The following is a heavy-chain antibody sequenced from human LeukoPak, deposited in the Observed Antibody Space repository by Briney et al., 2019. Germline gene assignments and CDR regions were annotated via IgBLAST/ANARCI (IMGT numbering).Heavy chain of an antibody. V-gene: IGHV3-30*01. J-gene: IGHJ5*02. Sequence: PGRSLRLSCVASGFTFSNFAIHWVRQGPGKGLEWVAVTSDDGRKKYYADSVKGRFTISKDNPKNTLYLQMNSLTTDDTAIYYCARDRSYAVNQGGWLDPWGQGTLVSVSS. CDR3: ARDRSYAVNQGGWLDP. CDR1: GFTFSNFA. D-gene: IGHD2-2*01. CDR2: TSDDGRKK.